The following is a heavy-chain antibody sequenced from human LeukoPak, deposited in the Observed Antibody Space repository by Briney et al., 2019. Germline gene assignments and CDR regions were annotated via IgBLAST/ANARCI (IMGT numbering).Heavy chain of an antibody. J-gene: IGHJ4*02. CDR2: MNPHSGNT. Sequence: ASVKVSCKASGYTFTGYYMHWVRQAPGQGLEWMGWMNPHSGNTGYAQKFQGRVTMTRNTSISTAYMELSSLRSEDTAVYYCARGPYYGSGSYTFWGQGTLVTVSS. D-gene: IGHD3-10*01. CDR1: GYTFTGYY. CDR3: ARGPYYGSGSYTF. V-gene: IGHV1-8*02.